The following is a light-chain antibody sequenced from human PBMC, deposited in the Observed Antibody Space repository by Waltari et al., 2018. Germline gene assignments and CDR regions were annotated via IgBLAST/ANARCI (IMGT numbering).Light chain of an antibody. CDR3: ASFVGTNNFRV. Sequence: QSALTQPPSASGSPGQSVTISCTGTSSDIGSYNFVSWYQHHPGKAPKLIIYEVTQRPSGVPYRFSGSKSGNTASLTVSGLQAEDEADYYCASFVGTNNFRVFGGGTRVTVL. CDR2: EVT. V-gene: IGLV2-8*01. CDR1: SSDIGSYNF. J-gene: IGLJ2*01.